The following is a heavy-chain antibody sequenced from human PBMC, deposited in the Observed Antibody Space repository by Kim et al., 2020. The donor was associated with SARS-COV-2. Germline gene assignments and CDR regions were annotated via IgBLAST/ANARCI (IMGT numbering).Heavy chain of an antibody. CDR2: ISSSSSYI. D-gene: IGHD2-21*01. J-gene: IGHJ4*02. CDR3: ARDLPHIPSDY. CDR1: GFTFSSYS. Sequence: GGSLRLSCAASGFTFSSYSMNWVRQAPGKGLEWVSSISSSSSYIYYADSVKGRFTISRDNAKNSLYLQMNSLRAEDTAVYYCARDLPHIPSDYWGQGTLVTVSS. V-gene: IGHV3-21*04.